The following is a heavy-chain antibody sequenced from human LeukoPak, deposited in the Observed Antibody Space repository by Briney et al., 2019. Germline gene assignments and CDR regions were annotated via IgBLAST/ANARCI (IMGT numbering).Heavy chain of an antibody. D-gene: IGHD2-2*01. Sequence: SETLSRTCTVSGGSISTYYWSWIRQPPGKGLEWIGYIYYSGSTNYNPSLRSRVTILIDTSKNQFSLKLNSVTAADTAVYYCARLNRYQPYWFDPWGQGTLVTVSS. CDR2: IYYSGST. V-gene: IGHV4-59*01. CDR3: ARLNRYQPYWFDP. CDR1: GGSISTYY. J-gene: IGHJ5*02.